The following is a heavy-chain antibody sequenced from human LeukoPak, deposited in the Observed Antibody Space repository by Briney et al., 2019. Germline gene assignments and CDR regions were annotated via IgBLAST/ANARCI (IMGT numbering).Heavy chain of an antibody. CDR1: GFTFSDHY. J-gene: IGHJ6*02. V-gene: IGHV3-23*01. CDR2: ISGSGDNT. Sequence: PGGSLRLSCSASGFTFSDHYMDWVPQSPRKGLEWVSGISGSGDNTYYADSVKGRLTISRDNSKNTLYLHMNSLRAEDTAVYYCAKDVSVCSDGSCYSRRYMDVWGQGTTVIASS. CDR3: AKDVSVCSDGSCYSRRYMDV. D-gene: IGHD2-15*01.